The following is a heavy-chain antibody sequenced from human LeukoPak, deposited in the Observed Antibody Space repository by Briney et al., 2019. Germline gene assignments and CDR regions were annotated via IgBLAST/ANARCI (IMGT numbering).Heavy chain of an antibody. CDR1: GYTFTSYG. CDR2: ISAYNGNT. CDR3: ASYDSSGYYPYYFDY. D-gene: IGHD3-22*01. Sequence: ASVKVSCKASGYTFTSYGISWVRQAPGQGLEWMGWISAYNGNTNYAQKLQGRVTMTTDTSTSTAYMELSSLRSEDTAVYYCASYDSSGYYPYYFDYWGQGTLVTVSS. J-gene: IGHJ4*02. V-gene: IGHV1-18*01.